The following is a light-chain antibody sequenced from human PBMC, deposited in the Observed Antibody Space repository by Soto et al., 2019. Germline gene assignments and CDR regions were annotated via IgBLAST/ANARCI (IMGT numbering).Light chain of an antibody. CDR1: QSVSSY. V-gene: IGKV3-11*01. CDR3: QQSSNWPLT. Sequence: EIVLTQSPGTLSLSPGERATLSCRASQSVSSYLAWYQQKPGQAPRLLIYDASNRATGIPARFSGSGSGTDFTLTISSLGPEDFTFYYCQQSSNWPLTFGGGTKVDI. CDR2: DAS. J-gene: IGKJ4*01.